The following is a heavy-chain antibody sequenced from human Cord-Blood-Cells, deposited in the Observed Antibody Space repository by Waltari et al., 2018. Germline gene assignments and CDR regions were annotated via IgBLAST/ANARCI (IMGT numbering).Heavy chain of an antibody. J-gene: IGHJ3*02. CDR2: INPNSGGT. V-gene: IGHV1-2*02. D-gene: IGHD1-26*01. Sequence: QVQLVQSGAEVKKPGASVKVSCKASGYTFTGYYMHWVRQAPGQGLEWMGWINPNSGGTNYAQKCKGRVTMTRDTSISTAYMELSRLRSDDTAVYYCARGIVGATDAFDIWGQGTMVTVSS. CDR3: ARGIVGATDAFDI. CDR1: GYTFTGYY.